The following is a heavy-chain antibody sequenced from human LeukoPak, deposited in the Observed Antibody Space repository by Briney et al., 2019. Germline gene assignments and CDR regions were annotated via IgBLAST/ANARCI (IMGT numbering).Heavy chain of an antibody. J-gene: IGHJ4*02. CDR3: AREWGLESSGYYYAY. CDR2: ITPIFGTA. V-gene: IGHV1-69*13. D-gene: IGHD3-22*01. Sequence: SVKVSCKASGGTFSRFTISWVRQAPGQGFEWMGGITPIFGTANSAQKLQGRVSITADESTSTAFMELSSLRSEDTAVYYCAREWGLESSGYYYAYWGQGTLVTVSS. CDR1: GGTFSRFT.